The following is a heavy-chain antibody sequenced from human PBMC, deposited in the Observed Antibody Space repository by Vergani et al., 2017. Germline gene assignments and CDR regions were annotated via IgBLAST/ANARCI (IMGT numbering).Heavy chain of an antibody. V-gene: IGHV1-69*18. Sequence: QVQLVQSGAEVKKPGSSVKVSCKASGGTFSSYAISWVRQAPGQGLEWMGRIIPIFGTANYAQKFQGRVTITADESTSTAYMELSSLRSEDTAVYYCVKAFLGYYDSSGYHRYFDYWGQGTLVTVSS. J-gene: IGHJ4*02. D-gene: IGHD3-22*01. CDR2: IIPIFGTA. CDR1: GGTFSSYA. CDR3: VKAFLGYYDSSGYHRYFDY.